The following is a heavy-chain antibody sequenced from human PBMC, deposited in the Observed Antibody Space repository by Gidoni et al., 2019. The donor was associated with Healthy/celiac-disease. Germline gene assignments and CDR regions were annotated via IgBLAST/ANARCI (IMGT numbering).Heavy chain of an antibody. V-gene: IGHV1-46*04. CDR1: GYTFTSYY. CDR3: ASSGSQWLALDY. J-gene: IGHJ4*02. D-gene: IGHD6-19*01. CDR2: INPSGGST. Sequence: QVQLVQSGAEVKKPGASVKVSCKASGYTFTSYYMHWVRQAPGQGLEWMGIINPSGGSTSYAQKLQGRVTMTRDTSTSTVYMELSSLRSEDTAVYYCASSGSQWLALDYWGQGTLVTVSS.